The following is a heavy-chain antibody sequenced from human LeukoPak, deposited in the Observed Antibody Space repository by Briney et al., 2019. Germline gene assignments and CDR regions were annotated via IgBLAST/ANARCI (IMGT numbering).Heavy chain of an antibody. J-gene: IGHJ3*02. Sequence: GASVTVSCKASGYIFTTYGISWVRQAPGQGLEWMGWISAYNGNPNYAQKLQGRVTMTTDTSTSTAYMELKSLRSDDTAVYYCARVDAQVATYDAFDIWGQGTMVTVSS. V-gene: IGHV1-18*01. CDR1: GYIFTTYG. CDR2: ISAYNGNP. D-gene: IGHD5-12*01. CDR3: ARVDAQVATYDAFDI.